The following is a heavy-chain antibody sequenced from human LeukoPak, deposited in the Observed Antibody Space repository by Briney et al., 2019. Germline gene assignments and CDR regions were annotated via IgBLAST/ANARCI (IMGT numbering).Heavy chain of an antibody. CDR3: AKVDSPPYDILTGYFPFDY. V-gene: IGHV3-30*02. CDR1: GFTFSSYG. D-gene: IGHD3-9*01. J-gene: IGHJ4*02. CDR2: IRYDGSNK. Sequence: GGSLRLSCAASGFTFSSYGMHWVRQAPGKGLEWVAFIRYDGSNKYYADSVKGRFTISRDNSKNTLYLQMNSLRAEDTAVYYCAKVDSPPYDILTGYFPFDYWGQGTLVTVSS.